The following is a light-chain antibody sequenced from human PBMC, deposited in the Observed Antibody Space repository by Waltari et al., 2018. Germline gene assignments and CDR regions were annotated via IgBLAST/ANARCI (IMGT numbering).Light chain of an antibody. Sequence: EIVMTQSPATLSVSPGERVALSRRASQSISSNLAWYQQKPGQAPSLVIYGASTRPTGIPGRFSGSGSGTEFTLTISSLQSEDVAVYYCQQYNNWSSITFGQGTRLEIK. V-gene: IGKV3-15*01. CDR1: QSISSN. J-gene: IGKJ5*01. CDR3: QQYNNWSSIT. CDR2: GAS.